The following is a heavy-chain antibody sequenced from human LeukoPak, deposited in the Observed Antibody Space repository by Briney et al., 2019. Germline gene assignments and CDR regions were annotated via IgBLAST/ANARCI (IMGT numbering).Heavy chain of an antibody. CDR2: IKRKIDGETT. CDR1: GFTFSDCW. V-gene: IGHV3-15*01. CDR3: VAELGSSELDY. J-gene: IGHJ4*02. D-gene: IGHD7-27*01. Sequence: GGSLRLSCATSGFTFSDCWMSWVRQAPGKGLEWVGRIKRKIDGETTDYGAPVKGRFTISRDDSKNTLSLQMNSLQTEDTAVYYCVAELGSSELDYWGQGTLVTVSS.